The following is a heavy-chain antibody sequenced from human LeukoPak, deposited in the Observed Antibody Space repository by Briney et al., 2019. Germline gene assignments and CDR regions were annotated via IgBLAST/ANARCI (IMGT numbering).Heavy chain of an antibody. CDR1: GFTFNSYS. J-gene: IGHJ5*02. D-gene: IGHD2-2*01. V-gene: IGHV3-48*01. CDR2: ISSSDSTI. Sequence: GGSLRLSCAASGFTFNSYSMSWVRQAPGKGLEWVSYISSSDSTIYYADSVRGRFTISRDSAKNSLYLQMNSLRAEDTAVYYCARAGYCSSTSCSLENWFDPWGQGTLVTVSS. CDR3: ARAGYCSSTSCSLENWFDP.